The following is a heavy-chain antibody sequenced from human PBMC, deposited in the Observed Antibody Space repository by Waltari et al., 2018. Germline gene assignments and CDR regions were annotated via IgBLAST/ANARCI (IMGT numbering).Heavy chain of an antibody. D-gene: IGHD6-6*01. V-gene: IGHV1-69*05. J-gene: IGHJ5*02. CDR3: ARHLGYSSSGGWFDP. CDR1: GGTFSSYA. Sequence: QVQLVQSGAEVKKPGSSVKVSCKASGGTFSSYAISWLRPAPSGLEWMGGLIPIFGTANYAQKFQGRVTITTDESTSTAYMELSSLRSEDTAVYYCARHLGYSSSGGWFDPWGQGTLVTVSS. CDR2: LIPIFGTA.